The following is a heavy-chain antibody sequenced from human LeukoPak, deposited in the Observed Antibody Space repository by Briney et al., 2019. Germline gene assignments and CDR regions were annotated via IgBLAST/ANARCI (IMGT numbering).Heavy chain of an antibody. CDR1: GYTFTGYY. V-gene: IGHV1-8*02. D-gene: IGHD3-22*01. J-gene: IGHJ6*03. Sequence: ASVKVSCKASGYTFTGYYMHWVRQATGQGLEWMGWMNPNSGNTGYAQKFQGRVTMTRNTSISTAYMELSSLRSEDTAVCYCARSYYYDSSGYYYYYYYMDVWGKGTTVTISS. CDR2: MNPNSGNT. CDR3: ARSYYYDSSGYYYYYYYMDV.